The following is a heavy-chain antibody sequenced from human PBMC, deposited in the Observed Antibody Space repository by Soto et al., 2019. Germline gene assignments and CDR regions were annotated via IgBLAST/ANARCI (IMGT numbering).Heavy chain of an antibody. D-gene: IGHD6-19*01. CDR2: VSSDGSKK. J-gene: IGHJ4*02. V-gene: IGHV3-30*03. CDR3: ATDGPGKQSLVGYYFDY. Sequence: GGSLRLSCAASGFTFSNYVMHWVRQAPGKGLEWVAVVSSDGSKKYYVDSVKGRFTISRDNSKNTLFLQMDSLTGEDTAVYYCATDGPGKQSLVGYYFDYWGQGTSVTVSS. CDR1: GFTFSNYV.